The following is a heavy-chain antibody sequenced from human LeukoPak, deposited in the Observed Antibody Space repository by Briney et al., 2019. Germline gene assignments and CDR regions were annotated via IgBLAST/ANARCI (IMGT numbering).Heavy chain of an antibody. CDR3: ARGRGYNYYYGMDV. CDR1: AGSISSYY. D-gene: IGHD5-24*01. J-gene: IGHJ6*02. CDR2: SYDSGST. V-gene: IGHV4-59*01. Sequence: SETLTLTCTVSAGSISSYYWSWIRQPPGNGLEWIGNSYDSGSTNYNSSLKSRVTISVDTSKNQFSLRLSSVTAADTAVCYCARGRGYNYYYGMDVWGQGTTVTVSS.